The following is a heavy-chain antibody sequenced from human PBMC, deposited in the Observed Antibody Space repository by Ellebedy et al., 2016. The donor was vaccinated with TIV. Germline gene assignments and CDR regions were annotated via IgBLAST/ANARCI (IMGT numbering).Heavy chain of an antibody. V-gene: IGHV4-4*02. Sequence: SETLSLTCAVSGGSIGTNHWWSWVRQPPGKGLEWIGETYPRGSTNYNPSLKSRVTILIDKSKTQFSLKLRSVTAADTAVYYCAILGGSSYGYYYAWFDPWGQGTLVTVSS. CDR2: TYPRGST. CDR1: GGSIGTNHW. D-gene: IGHD3-22*01. J-gene: IGHJ5*02. CDR3: AILGGSSYGYYYAWFDP.